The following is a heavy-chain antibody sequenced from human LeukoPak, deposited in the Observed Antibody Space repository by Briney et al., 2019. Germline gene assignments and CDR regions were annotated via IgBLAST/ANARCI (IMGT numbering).Heavy chain of an antibody. CDR1: GGSVSGGSYY. D-gene: IGHD2-15*01. CDR3: ARLYCSGDSCYPTWFDP. CDR2: IHYSGST. J-gene: IGHJ5*02. V-gene: IGHV4-61*01. Sequence: SETLSLTCSVSGGSVSGGSYYWSWIRQPPGRGLEWIGYIHYSGSTNYNPSLKSRLTISVDTSKNQFSLKLSSVTAADTAVYYCARLYCSGDSCYPTWFDPWGQGTLVSVSS.